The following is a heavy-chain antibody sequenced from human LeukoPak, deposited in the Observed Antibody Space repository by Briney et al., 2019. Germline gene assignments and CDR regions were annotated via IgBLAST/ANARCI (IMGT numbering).Heavy chain of an antibody. D-gene: IGHD2-15*01. CDR3: ARQECNGGSCYSRAIWFDP. Sequence: SETLSLTCTVSGASISSYYWTWIRQPPGKGLEWIGDIYYSGSTNYNPSLKSRVTISIDTSKNQFSLQLSSVTAADTAVYYCARQECNGGSCYSRAIWFDPWGQGTLVTVSS. J-gene: IGHJ5*02. V-gene: IGHV4-59*08. CDR2: IYYSGST. CDR1: GASISSYY.